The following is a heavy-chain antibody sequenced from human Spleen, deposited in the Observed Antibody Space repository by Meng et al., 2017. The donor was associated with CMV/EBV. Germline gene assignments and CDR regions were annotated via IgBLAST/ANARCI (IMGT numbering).Heavy chain of an antibody. J-gene: IGHJ6*02. D-gene: IGHD3-16*02. CDR2: INHSGST. V-gene: IGHV4-34*01. CDR3: ARGSVIYGMDV. CDR1: GGSFSGYC. Sequence: SETLSLTCAVYGGSFSGYCWSWIRQPPGKGLEWIGEINHSGSTNYNPSLKSRVTISVDTSKNQFSLKLSSVTAADTAVYYCARGSVIYGMDVWGQGTTVTVSS.